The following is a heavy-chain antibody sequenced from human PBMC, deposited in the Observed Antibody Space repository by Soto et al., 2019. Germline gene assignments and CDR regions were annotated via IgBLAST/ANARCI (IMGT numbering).Heavy chain of an antibody. D-gene: IGHD6-19*01. J-gene: IGHJ4*02. Sequence: QVQLVESGGGVVQPGRSLRLSCAASGFPFSSYGMHWVRQAPGKGLEWVAVIWYDGSNKDYADSVKGRFTNSRDNSKNMVYLQMNSLRVEDTAVYYCARSGGWGQGTLVTVSS. V-gene: IGHV3-33*01. CDR2: IWYDGSNK. CDR3: ARSGG. CDR1: GFPFSSYG.